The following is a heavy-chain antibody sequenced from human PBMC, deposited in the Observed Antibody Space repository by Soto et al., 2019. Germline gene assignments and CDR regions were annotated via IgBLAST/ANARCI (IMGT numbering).Heavy chain of an antibody. D-gene: IGHD6-6*01. CDR1: GDSISSYY. V-gene: IGHV4-59*01. Sequence: SETLSLTCAVSGDSISSYYCMWIRQPPGKGLECIGYMYYDGSANYNPSLKSRVTFSLDTSTNQFSLRLNSVTAADTAVYYCARSTIAPRLFMYPYDSWGQGTLVTVSS. J-gene: IGHJ4*02. CDR3: ARSTIAPRLFMYPYDS. CDR2: MYYDGSA.